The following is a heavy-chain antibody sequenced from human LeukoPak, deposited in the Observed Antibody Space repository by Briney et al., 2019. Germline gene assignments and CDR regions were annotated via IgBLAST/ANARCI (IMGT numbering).Heavy chain of an antibody. Sequence: ASVNVSCKASGGTFSSYAISWVRQAPGQGLEWMGGIIPIFGTANYAQKFQGRVTITADESTSTAYMELSSLRSEDTAVYYCARDQGGLAVATYGMDVWGQGTTVTVSS. J-gene: IGHJ6*02. D-gene: IGHD6-19*01. CDR2: IIPIFGTA. V-gene: IGHV1-69*13. CDR1: GGTFSSYA. CDR3: ARDQGGLAVATYGMDV.